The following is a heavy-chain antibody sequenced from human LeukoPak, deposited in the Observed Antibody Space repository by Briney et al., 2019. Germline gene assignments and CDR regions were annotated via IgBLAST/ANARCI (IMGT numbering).Heavy chain of an antibody. J-gene: IGHJ4*02. Sequence: PGGSLRLSCTASGFPFSTFTMNWVRQAPGKGLEWLSFIVRSDGPIYYADSVEGRFTISRDNAKNSLYLQMNSLTVEDTAVYYCARETGSTTSAEFEFWGQGTLVTVSS. CDR3: ARETGSTTSAEFEF. V-gene: IGHV3-48*03. CDR2: IVRSDGPI. D-gene: IGHD6-6*01. CDR1: GFPFSTFT.